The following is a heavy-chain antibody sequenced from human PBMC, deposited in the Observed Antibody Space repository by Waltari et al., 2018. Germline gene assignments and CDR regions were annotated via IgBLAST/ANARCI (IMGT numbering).Heavy chain of an antibody. CDR2: IGTAGDT. Sequence: EVQLVESGGGLVQPGGSLRLSCAASGFTFSSYDMHWVRQATGTGLEWVSAIGTAGDTYYPGSVKGRFTISRENAKNSLYLQMNSLRAGDTAVYYCVRANYYYYDSSGSRYNWFDPWGQGTLVTVSS. CDR1: GFTFSSYD. V-gene: IGHV3-13*01. CDR3: VRANYYYYDSSGSRYNWFDP. D-gene: IGHD3-22*01. J-gene: IGHJ5*02.